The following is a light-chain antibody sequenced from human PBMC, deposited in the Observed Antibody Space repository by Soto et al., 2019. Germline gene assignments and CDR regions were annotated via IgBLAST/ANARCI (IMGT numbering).Light chain of an antibody. CDR3: ASWDDSLSGYV. CDR2: MND. CDR1: TSNILRNY. Sequence: QSVLTQPPSASGNPGQRLTISCSGSTSNILRNYVYWCRQVPGTAPRLLISMNDQRPSGVPDRFSGCKSGTSASLAISGLRSEDEADYYCASWDDSLSGYVFGTGTKVTVL. V-gene: IGLV1-47*01. J-gene: IGLJ1*01.